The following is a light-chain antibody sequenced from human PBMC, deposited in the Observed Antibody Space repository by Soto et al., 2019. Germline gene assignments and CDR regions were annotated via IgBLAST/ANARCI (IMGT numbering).Light chain of an antibody. CDR3: TSWPTSTTMI. V-gene: IGLV2-14*03. J-gene: IGLJ2*01. CDR1: SSYIGAYNF. CDR2: DVN. Sequence: QSVLTQPASVSGSPGQSSTISCTGTSSYIGAYNFVSWYQQHPGKAPKLMLYDVNIRSSGVSNRFSGSKSGNTASLTISGLQAEDEADYYCTSWPTSTTMIFGGGTKLTFL.